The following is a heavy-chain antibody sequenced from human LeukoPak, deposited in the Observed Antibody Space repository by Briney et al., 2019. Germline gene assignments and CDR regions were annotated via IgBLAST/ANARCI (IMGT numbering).Heavy chain of an antibody. D-gene: IGHD2-2*01. CDR1: GGSISSGGYY. CDR2: IYHSGST. V-gene: IGHV4-30-2*01. Sequence: SETLSLTCTVSGGSISSGGYYWSWIRQPPGKGLEWIGYIYHSGSTYYNPSLKSRVTISVDRSKNQFSLKLSSVTAADTAVYYCARMYCSSTSCQSGFDYWGQGTLVTVSS. CDR3: ARMYCSSTSCQSGFDY. J-gene: IGHJ4*02.